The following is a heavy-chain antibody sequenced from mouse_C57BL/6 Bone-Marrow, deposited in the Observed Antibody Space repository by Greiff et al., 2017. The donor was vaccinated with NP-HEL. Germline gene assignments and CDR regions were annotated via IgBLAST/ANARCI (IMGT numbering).Heavy chain of an antibody. CDR1: GFTFSSYA. V-gene: IGHV5-9-1*02. J-gene: IGHJ1*03. CDR3: TRVGLRRGYFDV. Sequence: DVMLVESGEGLVKPGGSLKLSCAASGFTFSSYAMSWVRQTPEKRLEWVAYISSGGDYIYYADTVKGRFTISRDNARNTLYLQMSSLKSEDTAMYYCTRVGLRRGYFDVWGTGTTVTVSS. D-gene: IGHD2-4*01. CDR2: ISSGGDYI.